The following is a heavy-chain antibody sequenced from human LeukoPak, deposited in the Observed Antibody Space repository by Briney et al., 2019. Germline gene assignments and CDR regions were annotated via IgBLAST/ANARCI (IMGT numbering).Heavy chain of an antibody. CDR3: ARDPTHCSSTSCEGYYYMDV. J-gene: IGHJ6*03. CDR1: GYTFTSYY. Sequence: GASAKVSCKASGYTFTSYYMHWVRQAPGQGLEWMGIINPSGGSTSYAQKFQGRVTMTRDTSTSTVYMELSSLGSEDTAVYYCARDPTHCSSTSCEGYYYMDVWGKGTTVTVSS. D-gene: IGHD2-2*01. V-gene: IGHV1-46*01. CDR2: INPSGGST.